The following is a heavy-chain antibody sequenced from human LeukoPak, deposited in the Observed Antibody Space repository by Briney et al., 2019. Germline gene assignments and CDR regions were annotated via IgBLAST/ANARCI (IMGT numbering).Heavy chain of an antibody. CDR2: TYTSGST. D-gene: IGHD3-10*01. CDR1: GGSISSGSYY. J-gene: IGHJ6*03. V-gene: IGHV4-61*02. CDR3: ARAEYYGSDPYYYYYYYMDV. Sequence: SQTLSLTCTVSGGSISSGSYYWRWIRQPAGKGLEWIGRTYTSGSTNYNPSLKSRVTISVDTSKNQFSLKLSSVTAADTAVYYCARAEYYGSDPYYYYYYYMDVWGKGTTVTVSS.